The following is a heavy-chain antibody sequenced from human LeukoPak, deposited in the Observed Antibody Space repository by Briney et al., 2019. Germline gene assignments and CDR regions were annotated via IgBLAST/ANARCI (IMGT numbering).Heavy chain of an antibody. J-gene: IGHJ4*02. Sequence: GASVKVSCKASGYTFTTYGITWVRQAPGQGLEWMGWISVYNGDTNYAQEVQGRVTMTTDTSTSTAYMELRSLRSDDTAVYFCARGKGARDYWGQGTLVTVSS. V-gene: IGHV1-18*01. CDR2: ISVYNGDT. CDR1: GYTFTTYG. CDR3: ARGKGARDY.